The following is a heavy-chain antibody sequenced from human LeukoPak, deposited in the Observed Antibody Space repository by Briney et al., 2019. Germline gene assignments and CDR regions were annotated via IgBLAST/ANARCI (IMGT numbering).Heavy chain of an antibody. CDR1: GFTFSSYA. CDR3: ATHQDYYDSSGFDY. V-gene: IGHV3-30*04. CDR2: ISDDGTNK. D-gene: IGHD3-22*01. Sequence: GRSLRLSCAASGFTFSSYALHWVRQAPGKGLEWVAVISDDGTNKYYAHSVKGRFTISRDNSKNTLSLQMNSLRDDDTAVYYCATHQDYYDSSGFDYWGQGTLVTVSS. J-gene: IGHJ4*02.